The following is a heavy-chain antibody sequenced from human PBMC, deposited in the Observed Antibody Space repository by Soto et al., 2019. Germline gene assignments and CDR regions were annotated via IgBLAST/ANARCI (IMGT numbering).Heavy chain of an antibody. CDR2: IYYSGST. J-gene: IGHJ5*02. D-gene: IGHD3-10*01. CDR1: GCAISSSSYY. Sequence: SETLSLTYTVSGCAISSSSYYWGWIRQPPGKGLEWIGSIYYSGSTYYNPSLKSRVTISVDTSKNQFSLKLSSVTAADTAVYYCASQSITMVRGVIVVWFDPWVQGTLVTVSS. V-gene: IGHV4-39*01. CDR3: ASQSITMVRGVIVVWFDP.